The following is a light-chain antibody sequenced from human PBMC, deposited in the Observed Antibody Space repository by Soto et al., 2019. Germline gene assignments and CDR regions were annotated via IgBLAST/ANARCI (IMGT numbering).Light chain of an antibody. CDR2: DAS. Sequence: EIVMTQSQATLSVSPGERATLSCRSSQSVYSNLAWYQQKPGQAPRLLIFDASTRATGIPARFSGSGSGTEFTLTISSLQSEDFAIYYCQQYSNWPPAFGQGTKVEIK. CDR3: QQYSNWPPA. CDR1: QSVYSN. J-gene: IGKJ1*01. V-gene: IGKV3-15*01.